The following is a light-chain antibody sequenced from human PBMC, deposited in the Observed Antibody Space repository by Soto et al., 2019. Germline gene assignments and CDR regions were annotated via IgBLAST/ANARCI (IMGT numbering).Light chain of an antibody. V-gene: IGKV3-20*01. CDR2: GAS. J-gene: IGKJ2*01. CDR3: QQYGSSPYT. CDR1: QSVSSSY. Sequence: EIVLTQSPGTLSLSPGERATLSCRASQSVSSSYLAWYQKQPGQAPRLLIYGASSRATGIPDRFSGSGSGTDFTLTISRLEPEDFAVYYCQQYGSSPYTFGQGTKLDIK.